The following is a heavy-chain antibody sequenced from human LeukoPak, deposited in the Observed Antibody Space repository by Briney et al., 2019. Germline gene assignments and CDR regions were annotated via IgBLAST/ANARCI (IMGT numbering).Heavy chain of an antibody. CDR2: LYHSGTT. CDR1: GYSISSGFY. J-gene: IGHJ6*03. CDR3: ARHKDYYYSYMDV. V-gene: IGHV4-38-2*02. Sequence: SETLSLTCTVSGYSISSGFYWGWIRQPPGKGLEYIGSLYHSGTTYYNPSLKSRVTISIDTSKNQFSLKLSSVTAADTAVYYCARHKDYYYSYMDVWGKGTTVTISS.